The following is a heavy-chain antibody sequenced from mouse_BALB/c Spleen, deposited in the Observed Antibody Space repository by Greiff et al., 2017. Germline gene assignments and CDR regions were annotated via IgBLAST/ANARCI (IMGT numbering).Heavy chain of an antibody. D-gene: IGHD2-4*01. CDR2: INPGSGGT. Sequence: QVQLQQSGAELVRPGTSVKVSCKASGYAFTNYLIEWVKQRPGQGLEWIGVINPGSGGTNYNEKFKGKATLTSDKSSSTAYMELSSLTSEDSAVYYCARREAIYYDYFDYWGQGTTLTVSS. J-gene: IGHJ2*01. CDR3: ARREAIYYDYFDY. V-gene: IGHV1-54*01. CDR1: GYAFTNYL.